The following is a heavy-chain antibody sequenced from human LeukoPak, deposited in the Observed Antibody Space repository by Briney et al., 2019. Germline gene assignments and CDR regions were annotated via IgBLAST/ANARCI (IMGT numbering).Heavy chain of an antibody. Sequence: SETLSLTCTVSGGSIRDSRTWGWVRQPPGEGLEWIANIHSDGRTAPKASLKSRLTLSLDTSTNQFSLRLTSVTAADTAFYYCARVLTAAGIDFWGQGILVTISS. J-gene: IGHJ4*02. CDR1: GGSIRDSRT. CDR3: ARVLTAAGIDF. D-gene: IGHD6-25*01. V-gene: IGHV4-39*07. CDR2: IHSDGRT.